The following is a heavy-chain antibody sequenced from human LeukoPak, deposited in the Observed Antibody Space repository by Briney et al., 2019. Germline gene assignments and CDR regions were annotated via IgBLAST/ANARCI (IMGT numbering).Heavy chain of an antibody. CDR1: GGSISSYY. CDR3: ARSLYSGSYYPFDY. CDR2: IYYSGST. V-gene: IGHV4-59*08. J-gene: IGHJ4*02. Sequence: SETLSLTCTVSGGSISSYYWSWIRQPPGKGLEWIGYIYYSGSTNYNPSLKSRVTISVDTSKNQFSLKLSSVTAADTAVYYCARSLYSGSYYPFDYWGQGTLVTVSS. D-gene: IGHD1-26*01.